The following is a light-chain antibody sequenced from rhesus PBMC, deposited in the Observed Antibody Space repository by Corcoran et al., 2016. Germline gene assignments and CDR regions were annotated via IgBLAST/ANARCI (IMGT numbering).Light chain of an antibody. CDR3: MQALQTPLT. V-gene: IGKV2-73*01. CDR2: RVS. J-gene: IGKJ4*01. CDR1: QSLLHSNGHTY. Sequence: DIVMTQTPLSLPVTPGEPASISCRSSQSLLHSNGHTYLYWYLQTPGQPPRLLIYRVSNQLSGVPDRFSGSGSVTDFTMKISRVEAEDVGVYYWMQALQTPLTFGGGTKVEIK.